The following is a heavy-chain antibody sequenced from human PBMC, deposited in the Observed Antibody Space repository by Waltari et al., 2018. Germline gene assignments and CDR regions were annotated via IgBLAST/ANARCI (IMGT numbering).Heavy chain of an antibody. Sequence: EVQLLESGGGLVQPGGSLRLSCVASGFTFGTCAMGWVRKAPGKGLEWVSTLAYTGDNTHYADSAKGRCTSSRDISKRTLYLHMNSLRAEDTAVYYCATAHYDSSGYFSDFDYWGQGTRVTVSS. CDR2: LAYTGDNT. J-gene: IGHJ4*02. CDR3: ATAHYDSSGYFSDFDY. D-gene: IGHD3-22*01. CDR1: GFTFGTCA. V-gene: IGHV3-23*01.